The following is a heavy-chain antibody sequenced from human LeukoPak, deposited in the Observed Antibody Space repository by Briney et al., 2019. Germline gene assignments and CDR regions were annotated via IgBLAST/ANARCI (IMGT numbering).Heavy chain of an antibody. CDR2: MNPNSGNT. D-gene: IGHD1-26*01. J-gene: IGHJ3*02. V-gene: IGHV1-8*02. CDR3: ARVVESDAFDI. Sequence: ASVKVSCKASGGTFNNYAINWVRQATGQGLEWMGWMNPNSGNTGYAQKFQGRVTMTRNTSISTAYMELSSLRSEDTAVYYCARVVESDAFDIWGQGTMVTVSS. CDR1: GGTFNNYA.